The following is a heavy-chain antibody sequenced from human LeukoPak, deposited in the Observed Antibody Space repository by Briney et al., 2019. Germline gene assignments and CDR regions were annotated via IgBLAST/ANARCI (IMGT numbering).Heavy chain of an antibody. J-gene: IGHJ4*02. V-gene: IGHV1-8*01. Sequence: ASVKVSCKASGYTFTSYDINWVRQATGQGLEWMGWMNPNSGNTGYAQKFQGRVTMTRNTSISTAYMELSSLRSEDTAVYYCARGVISYDSSGYYLNFDYWGQGTLVTVSS. CDR1: GYTFTSYD. CDR3: ARGVISYDSSGYYLNFDY. CDR2: MNPNSGNT. D-gene: IGHD3-22*01.